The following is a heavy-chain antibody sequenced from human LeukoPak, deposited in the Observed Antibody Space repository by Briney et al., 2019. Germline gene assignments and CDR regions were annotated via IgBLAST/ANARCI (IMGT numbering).Heavy chain of an antibody. J-gene: IGHJ4*02. V-gene: IGHV3-23*01. CDR2: ISGSGGST. CDR3: AKLAKYSSSSRGDY. D-gene: IGHD6-6*01. Sequence: GGSLRLSCAASGFTFSSYAMSWVRQAPGKGLEWVSAISGSGGSTYYADSVKGRFTISRDNSKNALYLQMNSLRAEDTAVYYCAKLAKYSSSSRGDYWGQGTLVTVSS. CDR1: GFTFSSYA.